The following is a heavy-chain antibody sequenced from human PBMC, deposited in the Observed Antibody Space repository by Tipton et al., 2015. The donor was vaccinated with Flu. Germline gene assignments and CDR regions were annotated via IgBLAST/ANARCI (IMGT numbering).Heavy chain of an antibody. V-gene: IGHV4-34*01. CDR1: GGSFSGYY. J-gene: IGHJ4*02. Sequence: TLSLTCSVPGGSFSGYYWTWIRQPPGKGLEWIGEINHSGSTHYNSSLKSRVTMSVDSSKNQFSLKLSSVTAADTAVYYCARLPTGFFDSSGSFDYWGQGTLVTVSS. CDR2: INHSGST. CDR3: ARLPTGFFDSSGSFDY. D-gene: IGHD3-22*01.